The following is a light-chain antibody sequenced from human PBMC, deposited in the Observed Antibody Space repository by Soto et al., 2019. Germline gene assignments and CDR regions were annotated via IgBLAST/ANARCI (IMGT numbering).Light chain of an antibody. V-gene: IGKV3-20*01. Sequence: EIVLTQSPGTLSLSPGERATLYCRSSQSVINNYLAWYQQKSGQAPRLLIYGVSTRATGVPDRFSGSGSGTDFTLTISSLQPEDFATYYCQQSYSTPRTFGQGTKVDIK. CDR1: QSVINNY. J-gene: IGKJ1*01. CDR3: QQSYSTPRT. CDR2: GVS.